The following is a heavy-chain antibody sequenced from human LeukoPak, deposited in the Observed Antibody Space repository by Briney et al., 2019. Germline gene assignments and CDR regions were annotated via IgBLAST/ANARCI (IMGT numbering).Heavy chain of an antibody. CDR1: GYTFTSYD. J-gene: IGHJ3*02. Sequence: GASVKVSCKASGYTFTSYDINWVRQATGQGLERMGWMNPNSGNTGYAQKFQGRVTMTRNTSISTAYMELSSLRSEDTAVYYCARASPYDFWSGYYAFDIWGQGTMVTVSS. CDR3: ARASPYDFWSGYYAFDI. V-gene: IGHV1-8*01. CDR2: MNPNSGNT. D-gene: IGHD3-3*01.